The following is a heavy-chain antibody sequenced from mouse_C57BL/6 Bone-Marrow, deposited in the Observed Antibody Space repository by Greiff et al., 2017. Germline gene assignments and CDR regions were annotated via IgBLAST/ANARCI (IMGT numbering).Heavy chain of an antibody. Sequence: QVQLKQSGPELVKPGASVKISCTASGYAFSSSWMNWVKQRPGKGLEWIGRIYPGDGDTNYNGKFKGKATLTADKSSSTASMQLSSLTSEDSAVYFCASYYYGSSPYWGQGTLVTVSA. CDR1: GYAFSSSW. CDR2: IYPGDGDT. CDR3: ASYYYGSSPY. J-gene: IGHJ3*01. D-gene: IGHD1-1*01. V-gene: IGHV1-82*01.